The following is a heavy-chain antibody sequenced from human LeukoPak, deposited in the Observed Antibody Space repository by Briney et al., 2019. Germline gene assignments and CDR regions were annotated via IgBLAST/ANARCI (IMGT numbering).Heavy chain of an antibody. D-gene: IGHD3-10*01. CDR3: ARRGPPRTLLRGVKSGWFDP. CDR2: IYYSGST. CDR1: GGSISSYY. Sequence: SETLSLTCTVSGGSISSYYWSWIRQPPGKGLEWIGYIYYSGSTNYNPSLKSRATISVDTSKNQFSLKLSSVTAADTAVYYCARRGPPRTLLRGVKSGWFDPWGQGTLVTVSS. V-gene: IGHV4-59*12. J-gene: IGHJ5*02.